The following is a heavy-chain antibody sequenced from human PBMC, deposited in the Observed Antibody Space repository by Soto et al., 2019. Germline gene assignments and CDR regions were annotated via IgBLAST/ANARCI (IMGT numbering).Heavy chain of an antibody. J-gene: IGHJ6*02. CDR2: ISYDGSNK. Sequence: QVQLVESGGGVVQRGRSLRLSCAASGFTFSSYGMHWVRQAPGKGLEWVAVISYDGSNKYYADSVKGRFTISRDNSKNTLYLQMNSLRAEDTAVYYCAKDIVLMVYATPYYYYYYGMDVWGQGTTVTVSS. V-gene: IGHV3-30*18. CDR1: GFTFSSYG. D-gene: IGHD2-8*01. CDR3: AKDIVLMVYATPYYYYYYGMDV.